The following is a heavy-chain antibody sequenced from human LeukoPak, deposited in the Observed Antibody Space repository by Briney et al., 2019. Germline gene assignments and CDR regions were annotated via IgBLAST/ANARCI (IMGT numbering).Heavy chain of an antibody. J-gene: IGHJ4*02. V-gene: IGHV3-21*01. CDR2: ISSSSSYI. CDR1: GFTFSSYS. CDR3: ARDLLRQPMAKINPFDY. D-gene: IGHD5-24*01. Sequence: GGSLRLSCAASGFTFSSYSMNWVRQAPGQGLEWVSSISSSSSYIYYADSVRGRFTISRDNAKNSLSLQMNSLRAEDTAVYYCARDLLRQPMAKINPFDYWGQGTLVSVSS.